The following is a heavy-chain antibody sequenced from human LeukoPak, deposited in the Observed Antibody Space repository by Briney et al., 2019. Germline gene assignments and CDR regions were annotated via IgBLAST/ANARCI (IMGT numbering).Heavy chain of an antibody. J-gene: IGHJ4*02. Sequence: GGSLTLSCAASGFTFSYHWMTWVRQAPGKGLEWVANIKNDGTVKNYVDSVKGRFTISRDNSKNTLYLQMNSLRAEDTAVYYCAKETADYVWGSYRRRGYYFDYWGQGTLVTVSS. CDR1: GFTFSYHW. V-gene: IGHV3-7*03. D-gene: IGHD3-16*02. CDR2: IKNDGTVK. CDR3: AKETADYVWGSYRRRGYYFDY.